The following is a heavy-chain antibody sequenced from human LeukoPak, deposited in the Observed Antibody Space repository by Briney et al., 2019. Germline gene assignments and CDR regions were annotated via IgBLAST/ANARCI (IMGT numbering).Heavy chain of an antibody. CDR2: IYNTGNS. Sequence: SETLSLTCTVSGGSVSSDSWNWIRQSPGKGLEWIGYIYNTGNSNHNPSLKNRVTISFDKSKSQLSLVLTSVTAADTPLYYCARLGKMNLVQGVFWYFDLWGRGTLVTVSS. J-gene: IGHJ2*01. V-gene: IGHV4-59*08. CDR3: ARLGKMNLVQGVFWYFDL. D-gene: IGHD3-10*01. CDR1: GGSVSSDS.